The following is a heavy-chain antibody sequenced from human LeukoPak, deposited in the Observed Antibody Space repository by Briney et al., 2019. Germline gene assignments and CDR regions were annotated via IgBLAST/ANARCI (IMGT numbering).Heavy chain of an antibody. CDR3: ARGAYDSSGYYFGPEDY. D-gene: IGHD3-22*01. CDR2: ISYDGSNK. CDR1: GFTFSSYG. J-gene: IGHJ4*02. Sequence: GGSLRLSCAASGFTFSSYGMHWVRQAPGKGLEWVAVISYDGSNKYYADSVKGRFTISRDNSKNTLYLQMNSLRAEDTAVYYCARGAYDSSGYYFGPEDYWGQGTLVTVSS. V-gene: IGHV3-30*03.